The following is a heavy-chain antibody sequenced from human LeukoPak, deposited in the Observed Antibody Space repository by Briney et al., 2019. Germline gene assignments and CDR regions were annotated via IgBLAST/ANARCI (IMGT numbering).Heavy chain of an antibody. Sequence: SETLPLTCAVYGGSFSGYYWSWIRQPPGKGLEWIGEINHSGSTNYNPSLKSRVTISVDTSKNQFSLKLSSVTAADTAVYYCAREGADSSSSFDYWGQGTLVTVSS. V-gene: IGHV4-34*01. CDR2: INHSGST. J-gene: IGHJ4*01. CDR1: GGSFSGYY. D-gene: IGHD6-13*01. CDR3: AREGADSSSSFDY.